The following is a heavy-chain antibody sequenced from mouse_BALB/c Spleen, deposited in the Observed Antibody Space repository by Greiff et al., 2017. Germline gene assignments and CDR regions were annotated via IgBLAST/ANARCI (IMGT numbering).Heavy chain of an antibody. V-gene: IGHV1S81*02. J-gene: IGHJ2*01. Sequence: VQLQQPGAELVKPGASVKLSCKASGYTFTSYWMHWVKQRPGQGLEWIGEINPSNGRTNYNEKFKSKATLTVDKSSSTAYMQLSSLTSEDSAVYYCARHSPYYFDYWGQGTTLTVSS. CDR3: ARHSPYYFDY. CDR1: GYTFTSYW. CDR2: INPSNGRT.